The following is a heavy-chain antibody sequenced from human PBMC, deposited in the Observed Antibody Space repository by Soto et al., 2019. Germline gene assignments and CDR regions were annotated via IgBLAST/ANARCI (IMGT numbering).Heavy chain of an antibody. CDR1: GGSISSGGYY. V-gene: IGHV4-31*03. D-gene: IGHD3-10*01. J-gene: IGHJ4*02. CDR2: IYYSGST. CDR3: ERHSRDSPDFDY. Sequence: PSETLSLTCTVSGGSISSGGYYWSWIRQHPGKGLEWIGYIYYSGSTYYNPSLKSRVTISVDTSKNQFSLKLSSVTAADTAVYYCERHSRDSPDFDYCGQGTLVPVSS.